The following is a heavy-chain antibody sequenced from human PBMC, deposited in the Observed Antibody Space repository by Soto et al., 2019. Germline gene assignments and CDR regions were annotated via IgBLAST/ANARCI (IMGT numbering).Heavy chain of an antibody. CDR2: ISGSAVTT. CDR1: GFTLSTYA. V-gene: IGHV3-23*01. CDR3: VLRECSDGRCGL. Sequence: EVQLLESGGGLVQPGGSLRLSCAASGFTLSTYAMSWIRQTPEKGLEWGSAISGSAVTTYYADSVKGRFTISRDNSKNTLYLQMISLRAEDTAVYYCVLRECSDGRCGLWGQGTLVTVSS. D-gene: IGHD2-15*01. J-gene: IGHJ4*02.